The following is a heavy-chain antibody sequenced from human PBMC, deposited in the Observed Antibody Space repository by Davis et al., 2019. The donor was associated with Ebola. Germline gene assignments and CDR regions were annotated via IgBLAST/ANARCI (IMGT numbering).Heavy chain of an antibody. CDR3: ASPPEYSGYVHYFDY. CDR2: INTSGTT. V-gene: IGHV4-39*01. J-gene: IGHJ4*02. D-gene: IGHD5-12*01. CDR1: GGSIRTSHYY. Sequence: PSETLSLTCTVSGGSIRTSHYYWGWIRQPPEKGLEWIGSINTSGTTYYNPSLRSRVTISVDTSKNQVSLKLISVTAADTAVYYCASPPEYSGYVHYFDYWGQGTLVTVSS.